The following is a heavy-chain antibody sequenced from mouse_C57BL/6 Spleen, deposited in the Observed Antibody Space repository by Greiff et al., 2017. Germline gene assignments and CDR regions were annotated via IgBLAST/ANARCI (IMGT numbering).Heavy chain of an antibody. V-gene: IGHV5-4*01. D-gene: IGHD2-4*01. CDR3: ASASDDYDGFAY. Sequence: EVQVVESGGGLVKPGGSLKLSCAASGFTFSSYAMSWVRQTPEKRLEWVATISDGGSYTYYPDNVKGRCTISRDTAKNNLYLQMSHLKSEDTAMCYCASASDDYDGFAYWGQGALVTVSA. CDR2: ISDGGSYT. J-gene: IGHJ3*01. CDR1: GFTFSSYA.